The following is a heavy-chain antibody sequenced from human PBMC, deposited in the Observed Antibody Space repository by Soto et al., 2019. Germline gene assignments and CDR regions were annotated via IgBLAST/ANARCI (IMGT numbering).Heavy chain of an antibody. D-gene: IGHD2-15*01. J-gene: IGHJ4*02. Sequence: EVQLLESGGGLVQPGGSLRLSCAASGFTFSSYAMSWVRQAPGKGLEWVSAISGSGGSTYYADSVKGRFTISRDNSKNTLYLQMNSLRAEDTAVYYCAKDRSRELWSPVVAVIPFDYWGQGTLVTVSS. CDR3: AKDRSRELWSPVVAVIPFDY. V-gene: IGHV3-23*01. CDR1: GFTFSSYA. CDR2: ISGSGGST.